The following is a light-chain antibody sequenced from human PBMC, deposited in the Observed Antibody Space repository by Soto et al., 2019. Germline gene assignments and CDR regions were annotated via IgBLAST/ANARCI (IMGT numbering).Light chain of an antibody. V-gene: IGKV1-39*01. CDR1: QSISSY. J-gene: IGKJ4*01. Sequence: DIVLTQSPSSLSASVGDRVTVTCRASQSISSYLNWYQQKPGKAPKLLIYAASSLQSGVPSRFSGSGSGTDFTLTISSLQPEDFATYYCQQSYSTPPLTFGGGTKVDIK. CDR3: QQSYSTPPLT. CDR2: AAS.